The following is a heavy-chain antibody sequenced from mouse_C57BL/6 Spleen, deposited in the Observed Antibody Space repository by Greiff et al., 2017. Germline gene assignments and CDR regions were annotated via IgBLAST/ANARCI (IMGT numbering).Heavy chain of an antibody. CDR3: ARDGNHYYAMDY. CDR2: IDPSDSET. Sequence: VQLQQPGAELVRPGSSVKLSCKASGYTFTSYWMHWVKQRPIQGLEWIGNIDPSDSETHYNQKFKDKATLTVDKSSSTAYMQLSSLTSEDSAVYYCARDGNHYYAMDYWGQGTSVTVSS. V-gene: IGHV1-52*01. CDR1: GYTFTSYW. J-gene: IGHJ4*01. D-gene: IGHD2-1*01.